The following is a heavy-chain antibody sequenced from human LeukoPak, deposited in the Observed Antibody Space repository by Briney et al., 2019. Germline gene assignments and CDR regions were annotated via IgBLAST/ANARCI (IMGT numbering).Heavy chain of an antibody. CDR2: IYYSGST. CDR1: GGSISSSSYY. J-gene: IGHJ6*02. D-gene: IGHD1-26*01. Sequence: SETLPLTCTVSGGSISSSSYYWGWIRQPPGKGLEWIGSIYYSGSTYYNPSLKSRVTISVDTSKNQFSLNLSSVTAADTAVYYCARGDGSPSGILYYGMDVWGQGTTVTVSS. CDR3: ARGDGSPSGILYYGMDV. V-gene: IGHV4-39*07.